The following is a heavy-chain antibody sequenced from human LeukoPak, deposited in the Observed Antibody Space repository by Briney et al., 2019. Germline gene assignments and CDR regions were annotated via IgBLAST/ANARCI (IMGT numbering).Heavy chain of an antibody. Sequence: SETLSLTCTVSGGSISSYYWYWIRQPPGKGLEWIGYISYSGSTNYNPSLKSRVTISVDTSKNQFSLRLSSVTAADTAVYYCARGAGDGPYWYFDLWGRGTLVTVSS. CDR2: ISYSGST. CDR1: GGSISSYY. V-gene: IGHV4-59*01. CDR3: ARGAGDGPYWYFDL. D-gene: IGHD7-27*01. J-gene: IGHJ2*01.